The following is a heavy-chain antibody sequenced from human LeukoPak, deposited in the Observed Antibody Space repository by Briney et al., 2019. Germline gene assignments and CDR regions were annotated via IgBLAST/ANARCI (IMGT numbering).Heavy chain of an antibody. CDR2: LYSDGTT. V-gene: IGHV3-66*01. CDR1: GFTVSSHY. Sequence: GGSLRLSCAASGFTVSSHYMNWVRQAPGKGLQWVSVLYSDGTTYYADSVKGRFTISRDNSRSTLFLQMNSLRAEDTAVYFCARVAYYRVTADQITDAFDVWGRGTSVTVSS. D-gene: IGHD2-21*02. CDR3: ARVAYYRVTADQITDAFDV. J-gene: IGHJ3*01.